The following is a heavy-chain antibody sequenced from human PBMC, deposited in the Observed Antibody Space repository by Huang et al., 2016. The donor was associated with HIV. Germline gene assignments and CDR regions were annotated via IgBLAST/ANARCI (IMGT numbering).Heavy chain of an antibody. V-gene: IGHV1-46*01. CDR3: AREGQGYAMDV. Sequence: QVQLVQSGVEVKKPGASVKVSCKTSGYTFTSYSIHWVRQAPGQGLEWMGIINPDVDSTSYAPKFQGRVTMTRDTSTSTVYMELSSLRSEDTAMYYCAREGQGYAMDVWGQGTTVTVSS. J-gene: IGHJ6*02. CDR1: GYTFTSYS. CDR2: INPDVDST.